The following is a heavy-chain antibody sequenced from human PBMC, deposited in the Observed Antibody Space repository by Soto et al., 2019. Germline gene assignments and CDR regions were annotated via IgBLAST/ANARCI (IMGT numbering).Heavy chain of an antibody. J-gene: IGHJ6*02. V-gene: IGHV3-30-3*01. CDR1: GFTFSSYA. D-gene: IGHD6-13*01. Sequence: PGGSLRLSCAASGFTFSSYAMHWVRQAPGKGLEWVAVISYDGSNKYYADSVKGRFTISRDNSKNTLYLQMNSLRAEDTAVYYFARELPYIAGSHGMAVWGQGTTVTVSS. CDR3: ARELPYIAGSHGMAV. CDR2: ISYDGSNK.